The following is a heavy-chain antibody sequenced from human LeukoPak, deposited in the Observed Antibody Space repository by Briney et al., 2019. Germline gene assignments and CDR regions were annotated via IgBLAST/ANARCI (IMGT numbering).Heavy chain of an antibody. D-gene: IGHD3-10*01. CDR2: IYYSGSA. Sequence: SETLSLTCTVSGGSISSSRYYWGWIRQPPGKGLEWIGSIYYSGSAYYNPSLKSRVTISVDTSKNQFSLKLSSVTAADTAVYYCARDPHYYGSGSLPDYWGQGTLVTVSS. V-gene: IGHV4-39*07. J-gene: IGHJ4*02. CDR1: GGSISSSRYY. CDR3: ARDPHYYGSGSLPDY.